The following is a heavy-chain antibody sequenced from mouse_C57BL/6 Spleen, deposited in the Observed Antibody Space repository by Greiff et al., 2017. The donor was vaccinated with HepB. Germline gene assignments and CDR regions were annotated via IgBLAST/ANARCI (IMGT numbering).Heavy chain of an antibody. V-gene: IGHV1-64*01. Sequence: QVQLQQSGPELVKPGASVKLSCKASGYTFTSYWMHWVKQRPGQGLEWIGMIHPNSGSTNYNEKFKSKATLTVDKSSSTACMQLNSLTSEDSAVYYYANYGGSYVVFAYWGQGTLVTVSA. CDR2: IHPNSGST. CDR1: GYTFTSYW. D-gene: IGHD1-1*02. J-gene: IGHJ3*01. CDR3: ANYGGSYVVFAY.